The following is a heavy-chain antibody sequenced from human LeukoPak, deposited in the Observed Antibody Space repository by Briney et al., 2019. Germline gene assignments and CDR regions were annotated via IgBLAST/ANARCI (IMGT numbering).Heavy chain of an antibody. CDR2: IIPIFGTA. J-gene: IGHJ4*02. D-gene: IGHD3-16*01. CDR3: VGAVTGLVTGYYFDY. CDR1: GGTFSSYA. Sequence: SVKVSCKASGGTFSSYAISWVRQAPGQGLEWMGGIIPIFGTANYAQKFQGRVTITADKSTSTAYMELSSLRSEDTAVYYCVGAVTGLVTGYYFDYWGQGTLVTVSS. V-gene: IGHV1-69*06.